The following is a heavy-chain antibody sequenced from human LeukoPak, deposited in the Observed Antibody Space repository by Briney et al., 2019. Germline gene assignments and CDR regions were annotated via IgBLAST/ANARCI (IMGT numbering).Heavy chain of an antibody. D-gene: IGHD3-3*01. Sequence: ASVKVSCKASGYTFTYYSLHWMQQAPGHGLERMRWITLHNVNTNYAKKFQGRVTITRDMSLRTDFIEMGSLRSEDSGVYYWTTLGLFLIGVLISPSYYDMDVWGQGTTVTVSS. V-gene: IGHV1-68*01. CDR3: TTLGLFLIGVLISPSYYDMDV. CDR2: ITLHNVNT. CDR1: GYTFTYYS. J-gene: IGHJ6*02.